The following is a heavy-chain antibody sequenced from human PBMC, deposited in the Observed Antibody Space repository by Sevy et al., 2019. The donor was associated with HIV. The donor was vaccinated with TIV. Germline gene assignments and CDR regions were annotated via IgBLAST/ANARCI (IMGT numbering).Heavy chain of an antibody. CDR1: GFTFSSSG. D-gene: IGHD3-10*01. J-gene: IGHJ4*02. CDR3: AKDMASEGFDY. Sequence: GGYLRLSCAASGFTFSSSGIHWVRQAPGKGLEWVAIISYDGNYMYYADSVKGRFTISRDNSKNTLYLQMNSLRAEDTAVYYCAKDMASEGFDYWGQGTLVTVSS. CDR2: ISYDGNYM. V-gene: IGHV3-30*18.